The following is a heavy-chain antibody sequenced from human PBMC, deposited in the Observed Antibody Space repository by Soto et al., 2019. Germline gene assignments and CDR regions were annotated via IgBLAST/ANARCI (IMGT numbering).Heavy chain of an antibody. V-gene: IGHV1-69*02. J-gene: IGHJ4*02. D-gene: IGHD2-2*01. CDR1: GGTFSSYT. Sequence: QVQLVQSGGEVKKPGSSVMVSCKASGGTFSSYTISWVRQAPGQGLEWMGRIIPILGIANYAQKFQGRVTITADKSTSTAYMELSSLRSEDTAVYYCARVYCSSTSCYLEDYWGPGTLVTVSS. CDR2: IIPILGIA. CDR3: ARVYCSSTSCYLEDY.